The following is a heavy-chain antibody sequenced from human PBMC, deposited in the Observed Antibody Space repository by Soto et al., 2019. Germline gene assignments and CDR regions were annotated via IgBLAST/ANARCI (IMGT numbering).Heavy chain of an antibody. CDR1: GFMFNNQD. CDR3: AKDAPRPNGCFFFDY. CDR2: ISADGERT. Sequence: EVQLLESGGGLVQPGGSLRLSCAASGFMFNNQDMCWVRQAPGEGLEWVSGISADGERTYYADSLRGRFTISRDNSKNMLYLQANSLSAVDTPIYYCAKDAPRPNGCFFFDYWGQGILVTVSS. V-gene: IGHV3-23*01. D-gene: IGHD2-8*01. J-gene: IGHJ4*02.